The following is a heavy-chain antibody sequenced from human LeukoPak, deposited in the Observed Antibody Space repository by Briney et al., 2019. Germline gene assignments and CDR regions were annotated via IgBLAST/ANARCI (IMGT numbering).Heavy chain of an antibody. CDR2: IYYSGST. Sequence: SETLSLTCTVSGGSISSSSYYWGWIRQPPGTGLEWIGNIYYSGSTYYNPSLKSRVTISVDTSKNQFSLKLSSVTAADTAVYYCARLGSGRKIDYWGQGTLVTVSS. CDR1: GGSISSSSYY. CDR3: ARLGSGRKIDY. V-gene: IGHV4-39*01. J-gene: IGHJ4*02. D-gene: IGHD6-19*01.